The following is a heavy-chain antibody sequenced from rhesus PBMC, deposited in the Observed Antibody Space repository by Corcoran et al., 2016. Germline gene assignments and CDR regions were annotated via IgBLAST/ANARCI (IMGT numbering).Heavy chain of an antibody. Sequence: QLPLQESGPGLVKPSETLSLTCAFSGGSVSSSNWWRWIRQPPVKGLEWLGYISGSSGSTYYNPSLKSRVTISTDTSKNQVSLKLSSVTAADTAVYYFARDPITGTTPWGQGVLVTVSS. CDR3: ARDPITGTTP. D-gene: IGHD1-26*01. CDR1: GGSVSSSNW. V-gene: IGHV4-65*01. J-gene: IGHJ4*01. CDR2: ISGSSGST.